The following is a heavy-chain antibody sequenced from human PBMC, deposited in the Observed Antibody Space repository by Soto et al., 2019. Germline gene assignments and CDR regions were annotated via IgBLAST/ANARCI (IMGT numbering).Heavy chain of an antibody. CDR1: GFTFSSYG. CDR2: IWYDGSNK. V-gene: IGHV3-33*01. Sequence: GGSLRLSCAASGFTFSSYGMHWVRQAPGKGLEWVAVIWYDGSNKYYADSVKGRFTISRDNSKNTLYLQMNSLRAEDTAVYYCARLPSPIAARPGYYYYYMDVWGKGTTVTVSS. CDR3: ARLPSPIAARPGYYYYYMDV. J-gene: IGHJ6*03. D-gene: IGHD6-6*01.